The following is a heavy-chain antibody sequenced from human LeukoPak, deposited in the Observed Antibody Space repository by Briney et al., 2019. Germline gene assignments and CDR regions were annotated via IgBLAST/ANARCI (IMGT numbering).Heavy chain of an antibody. CDR2: ISWNSGSM. CDR3: AKDISVGGYSYGSLDY. V-gene: IGHV3-9*01. D-gene: IGHD5-18*01. J-gene: IGHJ4*02. CDR1: GFTFDDYA. Sequence: GGSLRLSCAASGFTFDDYAMHWVRQAPGKGLEWVSGISWNSGSMGYADSVKGRFTISRDNAKNSLYLQMNSLRAEDTALYYCAKDISVGGYSYGSLDYWGQGTLVTVSS.